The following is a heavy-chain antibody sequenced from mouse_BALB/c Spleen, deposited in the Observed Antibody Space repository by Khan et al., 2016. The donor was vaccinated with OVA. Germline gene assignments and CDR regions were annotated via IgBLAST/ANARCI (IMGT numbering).Heavy chain of an antibody. CDR3: ARSHYDVYPYYFDY. CDR1: GYSFTSYW. Sequence: QVQLQQPGAELVRPGASVKLSCKASGYSFTSYWMNWVKQRPGQGLEWIGMIHPSDNEPRLNQKFKDKATLTVEKSSISAYMQLSSPTSEDSAVYDCARSHYDVYPYYFDYWGQGTTLTVSS. D-gene: IGHD2-3*01. V-gene: IGHV1-74*01. J-gene: IGHJ2*01. CDR2: IHPSDNEP.